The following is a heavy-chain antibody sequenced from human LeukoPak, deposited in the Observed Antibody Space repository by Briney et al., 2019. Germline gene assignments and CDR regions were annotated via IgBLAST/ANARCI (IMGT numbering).Heavy chain of an antibody. Sequence: SETLSLTCTVSGGSISSSSYYWGWIRQPPGKGLEWIGSIYHSGSTYYNPSLKSRVTISVDTSKNQFSLNLSSVTAADTAVYYCARFSSIAAAFDYWGLGTLVTVSS. J-gene: IGHJ4*02. D-gene: IGHD6-13*01. CDR3: ARFSSIAAAFDY. CDR2: IYHSGST. V-gene: IGHV4-39*07. CDR1: GGSISSSSYY.